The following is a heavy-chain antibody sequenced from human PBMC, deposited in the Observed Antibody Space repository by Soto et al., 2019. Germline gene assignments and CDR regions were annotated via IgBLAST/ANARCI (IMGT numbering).Heavy chain of an antibody. CDR1: GFTFDDYA. V-gene: IGHV3-9*01. Sequence: EVQLVESGGGLVQPGRSLRLSCAASGFTFDDYAMHWVRQAPGNGLEWVSGISWNSGSIGYADSVKGRFTISRDNAKNSLYLQMNSLRAEDTAFYYCAKAVGSYGNFDYWGQGTLVTVSS. CDR2: ISWNSGSI. J-gene: IGHJ4*02. D-gene: IGHD3-16*01. CDR3: AKAVGSYGNFDY.